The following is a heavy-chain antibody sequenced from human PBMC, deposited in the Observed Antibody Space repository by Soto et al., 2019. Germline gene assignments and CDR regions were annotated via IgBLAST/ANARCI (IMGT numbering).Heavy chain of an antibody. CDR3: AREDNDFDI. Sequence: QVQLVESGGGVVQPGRSLRLSCAASGFTFSNYGHHWVRQAPGKGLEWVAFVSYDGSDKFYADSVKGRFTISRDNSRNTLYLQMNSLRPDDTALYYCAREDNDFDIWGQGTTVTVSS. CDR1: GFTFSNYG. V-gene: IGHV3-30*04. J-gene: IGHJ3*02. CDR2: VSYDGSDK.